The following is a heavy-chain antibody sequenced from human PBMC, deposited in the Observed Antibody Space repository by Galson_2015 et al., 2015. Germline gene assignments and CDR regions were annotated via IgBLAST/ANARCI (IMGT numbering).Heavy chain of an antibody. D-gene: IGHD1-26*01. J-gene: IGHJ3*02. CDR1: GFIFSSYA. CDR2: LSYDGNKR. Sequence: SLRLSCAASGFIFSSYAMHWARQAPGKGLEWVAALSYDGNKRFYADSVKGRFTISRDISKNTLYLQMNSLRAEDTAVYYCAIPLSGVMGVFDIGGQGTRVTASS. V-gene: IGHV3-30-3*01. CDR3: AIPLSGVMGVFDI.